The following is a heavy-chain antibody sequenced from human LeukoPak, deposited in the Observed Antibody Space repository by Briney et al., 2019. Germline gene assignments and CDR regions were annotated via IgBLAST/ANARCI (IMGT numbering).Heavy chain of an antibody. CDR2: ISPDGSTT. CDR3: TRDFDFSSAI. J-gene: IGHJ4*02. V-gene: IGHV3-74*01. CDR1: GFTFSSYW. Sequence: GGSLRLSCAASGFTFSSYWMHWVRQALGKGLVWVSRISPDGSTTGHADSVKGRFTTSRDNAKNTLFLQMNSLRAEDTAVYYCTRDFDFSSAIWGQGTLVTVSS. D-gene: IGHD3-3*01.